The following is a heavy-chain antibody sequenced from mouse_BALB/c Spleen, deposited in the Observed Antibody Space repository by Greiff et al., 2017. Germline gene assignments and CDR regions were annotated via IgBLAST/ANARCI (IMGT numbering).Heavy chain of an antibody. CDR3: ARVGNYVYYFDY. CDR1: GFTFSSYA. V-gene: IGHV5-9-4*01. Sequence: EVQLVESGGGLVKPGGSLKLSCAASGFTFSSYAMSWVRQSPEKRLEWVAEISSGGSYTYYPDTVTGRFTISRDNAKNTLYLEMSSLRSEDTAMYYCARVGNYVYYFDYWGQGTTLTVSS. J-gene: IGHJ2*01. CDR2: ISSGGSYT. D-gene: IGHD2-1*01.